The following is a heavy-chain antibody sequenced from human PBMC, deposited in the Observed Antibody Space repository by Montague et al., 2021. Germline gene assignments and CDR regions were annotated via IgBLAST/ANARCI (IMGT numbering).Heavy chain of an antibody. CDR2: IYWDDEK. D-gene: IGHD6-13*01. J-gene: IGHJ5*02. V-gene: IGHV2-5*02. CDR1: GFSISTSRVG. CDR3: AHRVVWAAGRNWFDA. Sequence: PALVKPTQTLTLTCTFSGFSISTSRVGVGWIRQPPGKALEWLALIYWDDEKRYSPSLKRRLTITKDTSKNQVVLTMTNIDPVDTGTYYCAHRVVWAAGRNWFDAGGQGTLFTVSS.